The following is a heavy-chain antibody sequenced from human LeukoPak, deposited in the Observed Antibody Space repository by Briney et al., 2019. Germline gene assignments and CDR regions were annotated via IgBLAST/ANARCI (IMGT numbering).Heavy chain of an antibody. Sequence: SETLSLTCSVSGASITSSYWSWIRHTPGNGLEWIGNIYSGSTNYNPSFESRVTVSLDTSKNQFSLRLTSVTAADTALYYCARDGYGSGSYGWFDPWGQGTLVTVSS. J-gene: IGHJ5*02. CDR3: ARDGYGSGSYGWFDP. D-gene: IGHD3-10*01. CDR2: IYSGST. V-gene: IGHV4-59*01. CDR1: GASITSSY.